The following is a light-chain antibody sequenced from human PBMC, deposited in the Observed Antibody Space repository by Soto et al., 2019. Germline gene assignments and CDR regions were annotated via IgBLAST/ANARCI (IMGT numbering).Light chain of an antibody. CDR3: SSSTSGSPQNVV. Sequence: QSALTQPASVSGSPGQSITISCTGTSSDVGGYNYVSWYQQHPGKAPKLMIYDVSNRPSGVSNRFSGSKSGNTASLTISGLQAAEEADYYCSSSTSGSPQNVVFGGGTKLTVL. CDR1: SSDVGGYNY. CDR2: DVS. V-gene: IGLV2-14*01. J-gene: IGLJ2*01.